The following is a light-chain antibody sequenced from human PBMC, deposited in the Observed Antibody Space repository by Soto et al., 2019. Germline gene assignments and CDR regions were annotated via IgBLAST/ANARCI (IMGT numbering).Light chain of an antibody. CDR1: SSNIGSNY. V-gene: IGLV1-47*01. J-gene: IGLJ2*01. Sequence: QSVLTQPPSASGTPGQRVIISCSGSSSNIGSNYVYWYQQLPGTAPKLLIYRNNQRPSGVPDRFSGSKSGTSASLAISGLRSDDEADYYCAAWDDSLSGREVFGGGTKLTVL. CDR3: AAWDDSLSGREV. CDR2: RNN.